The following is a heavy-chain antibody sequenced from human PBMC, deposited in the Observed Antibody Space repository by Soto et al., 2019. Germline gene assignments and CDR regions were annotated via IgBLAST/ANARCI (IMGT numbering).Heavy chain of an antibody. CDR1: GYMFTKSA. CDR3: ASDGVAAGNINFDY. V-gene: IGHV1-3*01. Sequence: ASMKVSCKASGYMFTKSAMHWVRQAPGQRLDWMGWISGDSGNTKYSPKLQDRVTITRDTSASTAYMELSSLRSEDTALYYCASDGVAAGNINFDYWGQGTLVTVSS. CDR2: ISGDSGNT. D-gene: IGHD6-19*01. J-gene: IGHJ4*01.